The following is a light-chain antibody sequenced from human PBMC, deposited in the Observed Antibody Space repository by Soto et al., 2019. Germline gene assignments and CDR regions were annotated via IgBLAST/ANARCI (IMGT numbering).Light chain of an antibody. Sequence: EILMTQSPATLSVSPGERATLSCRASQSVSSSLAWYQQKPGQAPRLLIYGASTRATGIPVRFSGSGSGTKFTLTIRSLQSEDFAVYYCQQYHHWPPITFGQGTRLEIK. V-gene: IGKV3-15*01. CDR3: QQYHHWPPIT. J-gene: IGKJ5*01. CDR1: QSVSSS. CDR2: GAS.